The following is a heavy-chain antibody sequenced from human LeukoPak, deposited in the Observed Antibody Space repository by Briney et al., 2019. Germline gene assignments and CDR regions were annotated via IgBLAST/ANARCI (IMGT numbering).Heavy chain of an antibody. Sequence: PSETLSLTCTVSGGSISSSSYYWGWIRQPPGKGLEYVGSIYYSGSTYYNPSLRSRGTISVDTSKNQFSLKLSSVTAADTAVYYCARGHYDSSGYYRFDPWGQGTLVTVSS. V-gene: IGHV4-39*01. CDR2: IYYSGST. D-gene: IGHD3-22*01. CDR3: ARGHYDSSGYYRFDP. CDR1: GGSISSSSYY. J-gene: IGHJ5*02.